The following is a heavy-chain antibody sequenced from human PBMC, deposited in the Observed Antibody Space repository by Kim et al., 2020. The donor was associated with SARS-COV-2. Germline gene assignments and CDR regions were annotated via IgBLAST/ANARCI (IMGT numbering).Heavy chain of an antibody. J-gene: IGHJ3*02. V-gene: IGHV5-51*01. CDR2: IYPGDSDT. CDR1: GYSFTSYW. Sequence: GESLKISCKGSGYSFTSYWIGWVRQMPGKGLEWMGIIYPGDSDTRYSPSFQGQVTISADKSISTAYLQWSSLKASDTAMYYCARRTTYYYDSSGYAHAFDIWGQGTMVTVSS. CDR3: ARRTTYYYDSSGYAHAFDI. D-gene: IGHD3-22*01.